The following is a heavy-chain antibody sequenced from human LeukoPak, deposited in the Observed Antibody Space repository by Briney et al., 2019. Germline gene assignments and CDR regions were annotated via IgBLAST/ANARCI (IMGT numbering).Heavy chain of an antibody. V-gene: IGHV3-13*04. Sequence: GGSLRLSCAAPGFTFSSYDIQWVRKATGKGLEWVSSIGTAGDTYYAGSVKGRFTLSRENAEKSSYLQMNNLGAGDTAVYYCARGALGFDYWGQGTLVTVSS. CDR3: ARGALGFDY. CDR1: GFTFSSYD. J-gene: IGHJ4*02. CDR2: IGTAGDT.